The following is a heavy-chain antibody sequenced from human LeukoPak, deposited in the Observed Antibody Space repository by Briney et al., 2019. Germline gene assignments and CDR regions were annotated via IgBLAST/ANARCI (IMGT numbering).Heavy chain of an antibody. J-gene: IGHJ4*02. Sequence: GASVKLSCKASGYTFTSYGISWVRQAPGQRLECIVWISAYNGNTNYAQKLQGRVTMTTDTSTSTAYMELRSLRSDNTAGYYCARGPLYDSGWYLDYWGQGTLVTVSS. CDR1: GYTFTSYG. D-gene: IGHD6-19*01. CDR2: ISAYNGNT. V-gene: IGHV1-18*01. CDR3: ARGPLYDSGWYLDY.